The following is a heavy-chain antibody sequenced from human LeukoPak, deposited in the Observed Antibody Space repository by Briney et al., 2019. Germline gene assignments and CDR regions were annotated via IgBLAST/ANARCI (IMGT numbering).Heavy chain of an antibody. CDR1: GGSISSGGYY. D-gene: IGHD6-19*01. J-gene: IGHJ3*02. V-gene: IGHV4-31*03. CDR3: ARGAVAGSDAFDI. CDR2: IYYSGST. Sequence: SETLSLTCTVSGGSISSGGYYWSWIRQHPGKGLKWIGYIYYSGSTYYNPSLKSRVTISVDTSKNQFSLKLSSVTAADTAVYYCARGAVAGSDAFDIWGQGTMVTVSS.